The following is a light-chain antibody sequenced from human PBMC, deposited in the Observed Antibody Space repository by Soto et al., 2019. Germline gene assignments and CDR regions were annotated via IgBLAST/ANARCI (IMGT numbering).Light chain of an antibody. CDR1: QSLLHTNGYNY. J-gene: IGKJ1*01. Sequence: IVMTQSPLSLPVTPGEPASISCRSNQSLLHTNGYNYLDWYLQKPGQSPQLLIYLGSNRASGVPDRFSGSGSGTDFTLQISRVEAEDVGIYYCMQTLQTPTFGQGTKVDIK. V-gene: IGKV2-28*01. CDR3: MQTLQTPT. CDR2: LGS.